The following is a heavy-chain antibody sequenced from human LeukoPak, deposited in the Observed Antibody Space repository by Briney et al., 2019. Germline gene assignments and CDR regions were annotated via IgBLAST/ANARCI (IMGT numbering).Heavy chain of an antibody. CDR2: INPNSGGT. J-gene: IGHJ4*02. D-gene: IGHD6-19*01. V-gene: IGHV1-2*02. Sequence: ASVKVSCKASGYTFTGYYMHWVRPAPGQGLEWMGWINPNSGGTNYAQKFQGRVTMTRDTSISTAYMELSRLRSDDTAVYYCARDRGIAVAGRDYWGQGTLVTVSS. CDR1: GYTFTGYY. CDR3: ARDRGIAVAGRDY.